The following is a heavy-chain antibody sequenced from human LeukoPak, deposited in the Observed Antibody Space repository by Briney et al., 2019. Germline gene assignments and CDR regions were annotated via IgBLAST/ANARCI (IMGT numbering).Heavy chain of an antibody. CDR3: AKDSERITMVRGVN. J-gene: IGHJ4*02. Sequence: QSGGSLRLSCAASGFTFSSYAMGWVRQAPGKGLEWVSAISGSGGSTYYADSVKGRFTISRDNSKNTLYLQMNSLRAEDTAVYYCAKDSERITMVRGVNWGQGTLVTVSS. CDR1: GFTFSSYA. V-gene: IGHV3-23*01. CDR2: ISGSGGST. D-gene: IGHD3-10*01.